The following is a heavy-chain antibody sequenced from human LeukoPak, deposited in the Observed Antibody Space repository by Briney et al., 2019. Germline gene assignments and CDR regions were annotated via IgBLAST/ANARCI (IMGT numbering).Heavy chain of an antibody. D-gene: IGHD4-17*01. V-gene: IGHV4-39*02. CDR1: GGSVSSSTYY. J-gene: IGHJ4*02. CDR3: ARADRHDYDLFDY. Sequence: PSETLSLTCSVSGGSVSSSTYYWGWIRQPPGKGLEWIGSVYYSGNTYFNPSLKSRVTISVDTSKNHFSLKLSSVTAADTAVYYCARADRHDYDLFDYWGQGTLVTVSS. CDR2: VYYSGNT.